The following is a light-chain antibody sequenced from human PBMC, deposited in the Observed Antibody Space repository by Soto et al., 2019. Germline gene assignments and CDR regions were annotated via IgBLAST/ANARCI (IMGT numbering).Light chain of an antibody. CDR2: SKS. Sequence: QAVVTQEPSLTVSPGGTVTLTCASSTGAVTSGYYPNWFQQKPGQAPRALIYSKSNKHSWTPARSSGSLLGGKAALTLSGVQPEDEAEYYCLIYYGGAQVFGGGTKLTVL. CDR1: TGAVTSGYY. J-gene: IGLJ2*01. V-gene: IGLV7-43*01. CDR3: LIYYGGAQV.